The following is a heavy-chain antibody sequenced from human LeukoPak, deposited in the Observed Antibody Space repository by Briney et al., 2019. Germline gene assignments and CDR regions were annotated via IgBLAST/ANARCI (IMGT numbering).Heavy chain of an antibody. CDR2: ISGSGGST. V-gene: IGHV3-23*01. CDR1: GFTFSSYV. D-gene: IGHD2-15*01. Sequence: PGGSLRLSCAASGFTFSSYVMSWVRQAPGKGLEWVSAISGSGGSTYYADSVKGRFTISRDNSKNTLYLQMNSLRAEDTAVYYCAKDRPRGSAPPGDYWGQGTLVTVSS. J-gene: IGHJ4*02. CDR3: AKDRPRGSAPPGDY.